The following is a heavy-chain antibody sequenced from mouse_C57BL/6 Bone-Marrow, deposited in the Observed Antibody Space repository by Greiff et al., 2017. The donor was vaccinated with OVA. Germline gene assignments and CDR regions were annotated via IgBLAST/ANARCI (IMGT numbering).Heavy chain of an antibody. CDR3: TGYGSSPYWYFDV. J-gene: IGHJ1*03. D-gene: IGHD1-1*01. V-gene: IGHV6-3*01. Sequence: DVKLVESGGGLVQPGGSMKLSCVASGFTFSNYWMNWVRQSPEKGLEWVAQIRLKSDNYATHYAESVKGRFTISRDDSKSSVYLQMNNLRAEDTGIYYCTGYGSSPYWYFDVWGTGTTVTVSS. CDR2: IRLKSDNYAT. CDR1: GFTFSNYW.